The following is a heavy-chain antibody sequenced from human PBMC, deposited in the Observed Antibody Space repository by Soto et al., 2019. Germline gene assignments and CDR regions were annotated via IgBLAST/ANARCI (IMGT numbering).Heavy chain of an antibody. CDR3: ATVPWTAAAS. D-gene: IGHD6-13*01. CDR2: IKPDGSEQ. Sequence: GGSLRLSCAASGFTFSSNWMNWVRQAPGKGPEWAATIKPDGSEQDYVESVKGRFTISGDNAKNSVHLQMYSLRAEDTAVYYCATVPWTAAASWGQGTLVTVSS. CDR1: GFTFSSNW. V-gene: IGHV3-7*01. J-gene: IGHJ5*02.